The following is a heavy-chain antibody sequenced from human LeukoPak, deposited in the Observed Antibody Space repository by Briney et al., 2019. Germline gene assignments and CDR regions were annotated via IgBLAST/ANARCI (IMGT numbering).Heavy chain of an antibody. Sequence: SETLSLTCAVSGGSISSGGYSWSWIRQPPGKGLEWIGYIYHSGSTYYNPSLKGRVTISVDRSKNQFSLKLSSVTAADTAVYYCARAMATVTTCWFDPWGQGTLVTVSS. J-gene: IGHJ5*02. CDR3: ARAMATVTTCWFDP. CDR2: IYHSGST. V-gene: IGHV4-30-2*01. CDR1: GGSISSGGYS. D-gene: IGHD4-17*01.